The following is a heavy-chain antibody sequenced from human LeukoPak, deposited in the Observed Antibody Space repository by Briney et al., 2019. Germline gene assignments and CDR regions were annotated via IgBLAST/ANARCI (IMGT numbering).Heavy chain of an antibody. D-gene: IGHD1-14*01. CDR1: GFTLSFYW. CDR2: IKEDGSEI. CDR3: ARGGRTVFDY. V-gene: IGHV3-7*05. Sequence: PGGSLRLSCAASGFTLSFYWMSWVRQAPGKGLEWVANIKEDGSEIYYVDSVKGRFTISRDNAKNSLYLQMNSLRAEDTAVYYCARGGRTVFDYWGQGTLVTVSS. J-gene: IGHJ4*02.